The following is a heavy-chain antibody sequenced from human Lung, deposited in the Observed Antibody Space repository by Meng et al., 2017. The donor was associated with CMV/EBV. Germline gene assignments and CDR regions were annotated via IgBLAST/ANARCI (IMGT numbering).Heavy chain of an antibody. J-gene: IGHJ5*02. CDR1: GGSFSGYY. Sequence: XXXLTXAVYGGSFSGYYWSWIRQPPGKGLEWIGEINHSGSTNYNPSLKSRVTISVDTSKNQFSLKLSSVTAADTAVYYCARGRRGGFLEWLLSGNWFDPWGQGTLVTVSS. CDR2: INHSGST. D-gene: IGHD3-3*01. CDR3: ARGRRGGFLEWLLSGNWFDP. V-gene: IGHV4-34*01.